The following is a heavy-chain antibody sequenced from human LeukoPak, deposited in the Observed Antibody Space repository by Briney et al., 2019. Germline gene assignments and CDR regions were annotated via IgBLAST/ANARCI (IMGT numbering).Heavy chain of an antibody. CDR3: ARRGGRYYGSGTNWFAP. CDR2: INHSGST. D-gene: IGHD3-10*01. CDR1: GGSFSGYY. V-gene: IGHV4-34*01. Sequence: PSETLSLTCAVYGGSFSGYYWSWIRQPPGKRLEWVGEINHSGSTNYNPSLKSRVTISVDTAKNQFSLKLSSVTAADTAVYYCARRGGRYYGSGTNWFAPWGQGTLVTVSS. J-gene: IGHJ5*02.